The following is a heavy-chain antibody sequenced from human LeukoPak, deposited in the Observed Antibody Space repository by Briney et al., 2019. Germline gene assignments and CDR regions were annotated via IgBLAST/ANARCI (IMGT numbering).Heavy chain of an antibody. V-gene: IGHV1-69*13. CDR3: ARGHRSGYSYGYDY. J-gene: IGHJ4*02. Sequence: ASVKVSCKASGYTFTYYGISWVRQAPGQGLEWMGGIIPIFGTANYAQKFQGRVTITADESTSTAYMELSSLRSEDTAVYYCARGHRSGYSYGYDYWGQGTLVTVSS. D-gene: IGHD5-18*01. CDR1: GYTFTYYG. CDR2: IIPIFGTA.